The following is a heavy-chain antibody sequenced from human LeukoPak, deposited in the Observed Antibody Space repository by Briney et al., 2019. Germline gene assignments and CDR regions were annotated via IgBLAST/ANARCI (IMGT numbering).Heavy chain of an antibody. J-gene: IGHJ4*02. D-gene: IGHD2-21*01. CDR2: IWYDGSKM. V-gene: IGHV3-33*01. Sequence: GGSLRLSCVASGFSITTYGLHWVRQAPGKGLEWVAVIWYDGSKMYYAESVKGRFTMSRDTSKNTLYLEMNSLRDEDTAVYYCARSYWGGSHHFDYWGQGTLVTVSS. CDR1: GFSITTYG. CDR3: ARSYWGGSHHFDY.